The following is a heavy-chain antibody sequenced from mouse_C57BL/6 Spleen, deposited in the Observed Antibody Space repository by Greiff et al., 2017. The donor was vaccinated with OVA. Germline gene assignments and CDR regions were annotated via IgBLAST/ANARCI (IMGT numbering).Heavy chain of an antibody. Sequence: QVQLQQPGAELVKPGASVKMSCKASGYTFTSYWITWVKQRPGQGLEWIGDIYPGSGSTNYNEKFKSKATLTVDTSSSTAYVQLSSRTSEDSAVFYGERGGTTVVGGGDFDYWGQGTTLTFSS. D-gene: IGHD1-1*01. V-gene: IGHV1-55*01. J-gene: IGHJ2*01. CDR3: ERGGTTVVGGGDFDY. CDR1: GYTFTSYW. CDR2: IYPGSGST.